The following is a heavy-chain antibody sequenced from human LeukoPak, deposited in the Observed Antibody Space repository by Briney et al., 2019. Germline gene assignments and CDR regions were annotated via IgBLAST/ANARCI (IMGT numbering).Heavy chain of an antibody. CDR3: ARVPSKLGYCSSTSCSY. CDR2: INPNSGGT. CDR1: GYTFTGYY. Sequence: ASVNVSYKACGYTFTGYYMHWVRQAAGQGREWMGWINPNSGGTNYAQKFRGRVTMTRATSISTAYMELSRLRSDDTAVYYCARVPSKLGYCSSTSCSYWGQGTLVTVSS. J-gene: IGHJ4*02. V-gene: IGHV1-2*02. D-gene: IGHD2-2*01.